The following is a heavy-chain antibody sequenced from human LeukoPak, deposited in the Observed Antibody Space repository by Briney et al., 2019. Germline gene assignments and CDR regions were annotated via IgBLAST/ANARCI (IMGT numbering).Heavy chain of an antibody. Sequence: GGSLRLSCAASGFTFSSYWMHWVRQAPGKGLVWVSRINKDGSSTNYADSVKGRFTISRDNAKNTLYLQMNSLRAEDTAVYYCAGASYNSGWYFEYWGQGILVTVSS. D-gene: IGHD6-19*01. CDR1: GFTFSSYW. CDR2: INKDGSST. CDR3: AGASYNSGWYFEY. J-gene: IGHJ4*02. V-gene: IGHV3-74*01.